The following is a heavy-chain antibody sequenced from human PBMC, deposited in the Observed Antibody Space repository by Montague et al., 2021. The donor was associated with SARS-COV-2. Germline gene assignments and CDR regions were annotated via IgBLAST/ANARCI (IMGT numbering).Heavy chain of an antibody. CDR2: INHSGST. CDR1: GGSFSGYY. J-gene: IGHJ6*02. CDR3: ARALPVTTFFYSYYGMDV. Sequence: SETLSLTCAVYGGSFSGYYWSRIRHPPGKGLESIGEINHSGSTNYKPSLKSRATISVDTSKNQFSLELSSVTAADTAVYYCARALPVTTFFYSYYGMDVWGQGTTVTVSS. V-gene: IGHV4-34*01. D-gene: IGHD4-17*01.